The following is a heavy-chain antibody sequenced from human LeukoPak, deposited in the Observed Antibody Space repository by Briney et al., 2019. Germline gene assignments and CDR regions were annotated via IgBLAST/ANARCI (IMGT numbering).Heavy chain of an antibody. J-gene: IGHJ5*02. D-gene: IGHD3-22*01. V-gene: IGHV4-39*07. CDR1: GGSINTNTYY. CDR2: IYYSGSA. CDR3: AREVRYDSSGYLS. Sequence: SETLSLTCTVSGGSINTNTYYWDWIRQPPGKGLEWIGTIYYSGSAYYNPSLKSRVTISVGTSKNQFSLKLSSVTAADTAVYYCAREVRYDSSGYLSWGQGTLVTVSS.